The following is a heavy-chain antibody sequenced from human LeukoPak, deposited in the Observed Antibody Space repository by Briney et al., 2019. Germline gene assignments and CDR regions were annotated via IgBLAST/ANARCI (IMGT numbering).Heavy chain of an antibody. J-gene: IGHJ4*02. Sequence: ASVKVSCKASGYSFTGYYMHWVRQAPGQGREWMGIINPSGGSTRYAQKFQGRVTMTRDTPTSTVYMELSSLRSEDTAVYYCARVQSSSWYYMDWGQGTLVTVSS. V-gene: IGHV1-46*01. CDR1: GYSFTGYY. D-gene: IGHD6-13*01. CDR2: INPSGGST. CDR3: ARVQSSSWYYMD.